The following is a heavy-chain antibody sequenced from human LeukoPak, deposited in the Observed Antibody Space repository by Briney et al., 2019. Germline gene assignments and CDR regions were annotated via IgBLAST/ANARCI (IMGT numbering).Heavy chain of an antibody. CDR2: INHSGST. CDR3: ARRGTVTQVFDY. CDR1: GGSFSGYY. D-gene: IGHD4-17*01. V-gene: IGHV4-34*01. Sequence: SETLSLTCAVYGGSFSGYYWSWIRQPPGKGLEWIGEINHSGSTNYNPSLKSRVTISVDTSKNQFSLKLSSVTAADMAVYYCARRGTVTQVFDYWGQGTLVTVSS. J-gene: IGHJ4*02.